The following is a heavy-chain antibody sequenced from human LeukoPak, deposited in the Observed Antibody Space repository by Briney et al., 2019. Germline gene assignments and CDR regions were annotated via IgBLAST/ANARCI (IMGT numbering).Heavy chain of an antibody. Sequence: ASVTVSCKVSGYSLTDLSIHWVRPAPGKGLAWMAGSDLEQSETVYAQKFQDRVTVTEDTSTDTAYMELSSLRSEDTAVYYCATGASDAMRGLAVWGQGTTVTVSS. J-gene: IGHJ6*02. CDR1: GYSLTDLS. D-gene: IGHD2-2*01. CDR3: ATGASDAMRGLAV. CDR2: SDLEQSET. V-gene: IGHV1-24*01.